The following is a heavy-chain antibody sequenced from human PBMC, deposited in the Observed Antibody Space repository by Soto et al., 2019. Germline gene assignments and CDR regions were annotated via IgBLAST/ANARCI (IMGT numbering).Heavy chain of an antibody. Sequence: SETVSLTGAVSVVSMTKYSWSWIRQPAGKGLEWCGGIDTSGNTNYGPSLTRGDTMSVDTSKKQFSLKLTSFTAEDTAAYYCLWYSHTRRGDDYYGMDVWGQGTTVTASS. CDR2: IDTSGNT. CDR3: LWYSHTRRGDDYYGMDV. V-gene: IGHV4-4*07. CDR1: VVSMTKYS. D-gene: IGHD3-10*01. J-gene: IGHJ6*02.